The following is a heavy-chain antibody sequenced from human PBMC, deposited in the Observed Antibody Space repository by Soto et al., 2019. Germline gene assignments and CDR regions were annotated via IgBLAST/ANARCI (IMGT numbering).Heavy chain of an antibody. J-gene: IGHJ4*02. D-gene: IGHD6-19*01. V-gene: IGHV3-30-3*01. Sequence: QVQLVESGGGVVQPGRSLRLSCAASGLTLSNYAIHWVRQAPGKGLEWVAVISYDGSNRYYADSVKGRFTISRDNSKNTLYLQMNSLRAEDTAVYYCARVTQAVAADYWGQGTLVTVSS. CDR1: GLTLSNYA. CDR3: ARVTQAVAADY. CDR2: ISYDGSNR.